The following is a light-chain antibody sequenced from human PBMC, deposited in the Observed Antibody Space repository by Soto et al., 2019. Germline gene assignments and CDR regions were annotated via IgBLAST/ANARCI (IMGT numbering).Light chain of an antibody. Sequence: DIQMTQSPSSLSPSVGDRVTITCRASQSISRYLNWYQHKPGKAPNLLIYAASTLQSGVPSRFSGSGSGTDFTLTISCLQSEDFATYYCQQYYSFPPTFGQGTKVDIK. CDR3: QQYYSFPPT. J-gene: IGKJ1*01. CDR2: AAS. V-gene: IGKV1-39*01. CDR1: QSISRY.